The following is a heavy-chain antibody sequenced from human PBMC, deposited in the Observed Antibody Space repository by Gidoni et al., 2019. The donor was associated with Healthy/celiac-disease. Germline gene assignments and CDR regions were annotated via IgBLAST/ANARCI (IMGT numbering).Heavy chain of an antibody. D-gene: IGHD1-7*01. V-gene: IGHV4-38-2*02. CDR1: GYSISSGYY. J-gene: IGHJ6*02. CDR2: IYHSGST. Sequence: QVQLKESGPGLVKPSETLSLTCTVSGYSISSGYYWGWIRQPPGKGLEWIGSIYHSGSTYYNPSLKSRVTISVDSSKNQFSLKLSSVTAADTAVYYCAREELELPEDYDGMDVWGQGTTVTVSS. CDR3: AREELELPEDYDGMDV.